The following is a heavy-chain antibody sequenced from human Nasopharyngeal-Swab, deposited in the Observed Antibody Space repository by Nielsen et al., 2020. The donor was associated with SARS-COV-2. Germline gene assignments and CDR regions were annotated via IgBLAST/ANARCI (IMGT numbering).Heavy chain of an antibody. Sequence: GESLKISCAASGFTFSGSAMHWVRQVSGKGLEWVGRIRSKANSYATAYAASVKGRFTISRDDSKNTAYLQMNSLKTEDTAVYYCTSRNPETGSYWGQGTLVTVSS. CDR1: GFTFSGSA. V-gene: IGHV3-73*01. CDR3: TSRNPETGSY. D-gene: IGHD1-14*01. J-gene: IGHJ4*02. CDR2: IRSKANSYAT.